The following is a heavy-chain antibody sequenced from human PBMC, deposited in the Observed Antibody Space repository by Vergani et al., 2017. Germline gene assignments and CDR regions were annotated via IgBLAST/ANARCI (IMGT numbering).Heavy chain of an antibody. CDR2: IYYSGST. CDR1: GGSISSGGYY. J-gene: IGHJ4*02. Sequence: QVQLPESGPGLVKPSQTLSLTCTVSGGSISSGGYYWGWIRQPPGKGLEWIGSIYYSGSTYYNPSLKSRVTISVDTSKNQFSLKLSSVTAADTAVYYCARRDYYGSGSYYTYPFDYWGQGTLVTVSS. CDR3: ARRDYYGSGSYYTYPFDY. V-gene: IGHV4-39*01. D-gene: IGHD3-10*01.